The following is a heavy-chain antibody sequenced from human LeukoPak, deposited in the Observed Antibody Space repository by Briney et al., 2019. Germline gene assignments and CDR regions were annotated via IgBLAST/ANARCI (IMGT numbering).Heavy chain of an antibody. CDR1: GYTFTGYY. CDR2: INPNSGGT. V-gene: IGHV1-2*02. Sequence: ASVKVSCKASGYTFTGYYMHWVRQAPGQGLEWMGWINPNSGGTNYAQKFQGRVTMTRDTSISTAYMELSRLRSDDTAVYYCARVGIAVDRGIGTNNWFDPWGQGTLVTVSS. J-gene: IGHJ5*02. CDR3: ARVGIAVDRGIGTNNWFDP. D-gene: IGHD6-19*01.